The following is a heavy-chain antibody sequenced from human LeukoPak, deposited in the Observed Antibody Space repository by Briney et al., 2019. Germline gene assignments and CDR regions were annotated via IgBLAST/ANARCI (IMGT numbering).Heavy chain of an antibody. J-gene: IGHJ4*02. CDR1: GYTFTSYY. Sequence: GASVKVSCKASGYTFTSYYMHWVRQAPGQGLEWMGIINPSGGSTSYAQKFQGRVTMTRDMSTSTVYMELSSLRSEDTAVYYCARGRIVVVISPRVSLYFDYWGQGTLVTVSS. CDR3: ARGRIVVVISPRVSLYFDY. V-gene: IGHV1-46*01. D-gene: IGHD3-22*01. CDR2: INPSGGST.